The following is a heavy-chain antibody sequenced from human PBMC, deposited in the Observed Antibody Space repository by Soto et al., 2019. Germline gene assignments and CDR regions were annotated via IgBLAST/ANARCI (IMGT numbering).Heavy chain of an antibody. CDR3: ATRLRWSEYYYYGMDV. Sequence: PSETLSLTCTVSGGSISSGDYYWCWIRQPPGKGLEWIGYIYYSGSTYYNPSLKSRVTISVDTSKNQFSLKLSSVTAADTAVYYCATRLRWSEYYYYGMDVWGQGTTVTVSS. D-gene: IGHD4-17*01. V-gene: IGHV4-30-4*01. CDR1: GGSISSGDYY. CDR2: IYYSGST. J-gene: IGHJ6*02.